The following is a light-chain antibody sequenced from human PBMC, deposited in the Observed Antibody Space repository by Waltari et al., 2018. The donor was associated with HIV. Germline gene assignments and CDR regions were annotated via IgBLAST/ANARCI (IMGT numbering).Light chain of an antibody. CDR3: QSYDSSLSGSV. CDR1: NSNIAAAYD. CDR2: GNN. V-gene: IGLV1-40*01. J-gene: IGLJ2*01. Sequence: QSVLTQPPSVSGAPGQRVTISCTGSNSNIAAAYDVHAFQQLPATAPKRVNYGNNNRPSGVPDRFSGSKSGTSASLAISGLQAEDEADYYCQSYDSSLSGSVFGGGTKLTVL.